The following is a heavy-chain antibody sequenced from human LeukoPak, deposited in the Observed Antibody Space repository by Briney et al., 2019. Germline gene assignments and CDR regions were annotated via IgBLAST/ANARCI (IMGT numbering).Heavy chain of an antibody. Sequence: PSETLSLTCSVSGGSIRSYYWSWIRQPPGKGLEWMGCIYYCGTTNYNPSLKRRVTISVDTSKNQSSLKRSSVTAADTAVYYCARRAMDNWYFDLWGRGTLVTASS. J-gene: IGHJ2*01. CDR1: GGSIRSYY. V-gene: IGHV4-59*08. CDR2: IYYCGTT. CDR3: ARRAMDNWYFDL. D-gene: IGHD2-2*03.